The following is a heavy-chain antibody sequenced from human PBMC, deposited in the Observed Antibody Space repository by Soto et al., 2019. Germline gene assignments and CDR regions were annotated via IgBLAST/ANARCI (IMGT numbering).Heavy chain of an antibody. CDR1: GFTFSSYA. V-gene: IGHV3-23*01. D-gene: IGHD3-22*01. J-gene: IGHJ4*02. CDR2: ISGSGGST. CDR3: AKFGVTMIVVVNLFIDY. Sequence: PGGSLRLSCAASGFTFSSYAMRWVRQAPGKGLEWVSAISGSGGSTYYADSVKGRFTISRDNSKNTLYLQMNSLRAEDTAVYYCAKFGVTMIVVVNLFIDYWGQGTLVTVSS.